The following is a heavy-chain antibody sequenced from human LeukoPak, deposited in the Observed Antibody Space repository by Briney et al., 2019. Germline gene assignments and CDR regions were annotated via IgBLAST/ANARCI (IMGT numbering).Heavy chain of an antibody. CDR1: GGPISSSSYY. V-gene: IGHV4-39*07. Sequence: SETLSLTCTVSGGPISSSSYYWGWIRQPPGKGLEWIGSIYYSGSTYYNPSLKSRVTISVATSKNQFSLKLSSVTAADTAVYYCARVVTGTTFWFDPWGQGTLVTVSS. J-gene: IGHJ5*02. CDR3: ARVVTGTTFWFDP. D-gene: IGHD1-7*01. CDR2: IYYSGST.